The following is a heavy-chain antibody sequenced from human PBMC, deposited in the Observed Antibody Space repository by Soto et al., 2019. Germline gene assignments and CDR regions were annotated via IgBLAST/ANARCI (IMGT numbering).Heavy chain of an antibody. CDR2: ISYDGSNK. V-gene: IGHV3-30*18. D-gene: IGHD3-3*01. CDR3: AKDKRFLEWPPFDAFDI. J-gene: IGHJ3*02. CDR1: GFTFSSYG. Sequence: GGSLRLSCAGSGFTFSSYGMHWVRQAPGKGLEWVAVISYDGSNKYYADSVKGRFTISRDNSKNTLYLQMNSLRAEDTAVYYCAKDKRFLEWPPFDAFDIWGQGTMVTVSS.